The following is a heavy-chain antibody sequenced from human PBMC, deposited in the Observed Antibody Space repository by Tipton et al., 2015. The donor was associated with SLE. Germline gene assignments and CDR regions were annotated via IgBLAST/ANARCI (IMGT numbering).Heavy chain of an antibody. CDR2: ISFDGSNK. V-gene: IGHV3-30-3*01. CDR1: GFTFSSYA. J-gene: IGHJ3*02. D-gene: IGHD3-22*01. Sequence: RSLRLSCAASGFTFSSYAMHWVRQAPGKGLEWVAVISFDGSNKYYADSVKGRFTISRDNSKNTLFLQMNSLRAEDTAVYYCAKIRKGYYYDSSVPDIWGQGTMVTVSS. CDR3: AKIRKGYYYDSSVPDI.